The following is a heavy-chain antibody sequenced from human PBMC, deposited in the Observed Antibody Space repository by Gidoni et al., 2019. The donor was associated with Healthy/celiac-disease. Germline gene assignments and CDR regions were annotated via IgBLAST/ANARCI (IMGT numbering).Heavy chain of an antibody. V-gene: IGHV4-34*01. Sequence: QVQLQPWGAGLLKPSETLSLTCAVYGGSFSGYSLSWIRQPPGKGLEWIGEINHSGSTNYNPSLKSRVTISVDTSKNQFSLKLSSVTAADTAVYYCARARYSYGPYYFDYWGQGTLVTVSS. J-gene: IGHJ4*02. CDR3: ARARYSYGPYYFDY. CDR2: INHSGST. CDR1: GGSFSGYS. D-gene: IGHD5-18*01.